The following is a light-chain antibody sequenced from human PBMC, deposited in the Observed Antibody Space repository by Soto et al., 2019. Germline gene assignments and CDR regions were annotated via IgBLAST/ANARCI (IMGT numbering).Light chain of an antibody. Sequence: EVVLTQSPGTLSLSPGERATLSCRASQSVSNKYLAWYQQKPGQAPRLLIFGSSDRATGIPDRFSGSGSGIDFTLTISRLEPKDFAVYYCQQYGSSPPYTFGQGTKLEIK. CDR1: QSVSNKY. CDR3: QQYGSSPPYT. CDR2: GSS. J-gene: IGKJ2*01. V-gene: IGKV3-20*01.